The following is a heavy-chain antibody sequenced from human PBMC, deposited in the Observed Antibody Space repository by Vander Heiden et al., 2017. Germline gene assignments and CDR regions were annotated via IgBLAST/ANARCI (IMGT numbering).Heavy chain of an antibody. CDR1: GLTFSIYE. D-gene: IGHD3-10*01. V-gene: IGHV3-13*01. CDR3: ARQHSSGSHYWYFDL. J-gene: IGHJ2*01. Sequence: EVQLVESGGGLVQPGGSLRLSCAASGLTFSIYEIHWVRQATGKGLEWVSAIGTTGDTYYRDSVKGRFAISRENAKNSLYLQMNNLRAGDTAVYYCARQHSSGSHYWYFDLWGRGTLVTVST. CDR2: IGTTGDT.